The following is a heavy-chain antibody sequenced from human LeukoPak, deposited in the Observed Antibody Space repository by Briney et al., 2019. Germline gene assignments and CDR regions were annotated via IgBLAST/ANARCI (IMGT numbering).Heavy chain of an antibody. CDR1: GYTFTSYD. CDR2: MNPNSGNT. D-gene: IGHD3-10*01. CDR3: ARAPRITMVRGVIYWFDP. V-gene: IGHV1-8*03. J-gene: IGHJ5*02. Sequence: ASVKVSCKASGYTFTSYDINWVRQAPGQGLEWMGWMNPNSGNTVYAQKFQGRVTITRNTSISTAYMELSSLRSEDTAVYYCARAPRITMVRGVIYWFDPWGQGTLVTVSS.